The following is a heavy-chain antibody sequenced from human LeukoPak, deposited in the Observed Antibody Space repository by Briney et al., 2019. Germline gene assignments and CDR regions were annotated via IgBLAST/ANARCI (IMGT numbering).Heavy chain of an antibody. CDR1: GGTFSSYA. CDR2: IIPIFGTA. CDR3: AKGPYDVLMVYAFDY. J-gene: IGHJ4*02. V-gene: IGHV1-69*05. Sequence: SVKVSCKASGGTFSSYAISWVRQAPGQGLEWMGGIIPIFGTANYAQKFQGRVTITTDESTSTAYMELSSLRSEDTAVYYCAKGPYDVLMVYAFDYWGQGTLVTVSS. D-gene: IGHD2-8*01.